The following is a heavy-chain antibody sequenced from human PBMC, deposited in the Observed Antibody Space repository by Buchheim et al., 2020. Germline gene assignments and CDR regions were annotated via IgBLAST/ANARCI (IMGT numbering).Heavy chain of an antibody. Sequence: QVQLQESGPGLVKPSQTLSLTCTVSGGSISSGDYYWSWIRQPPGKGLEWIGYIYYSGSTYYNPSLKSRVTISVDTSKNQFSLKLSSVTAADTAVYYCARVNLGLAPGYYDSSGYYLGFDYWGQGTL. CDR2: IYYSGST. D-gene: IGHD3-22*01. V-gene: IGHV4-30-4*01. J-gene: IGHJ4*02. CDR3: ARVNLGLAPGYYDSSGYYLGFDY. CDR1: GGSISSGDYY.